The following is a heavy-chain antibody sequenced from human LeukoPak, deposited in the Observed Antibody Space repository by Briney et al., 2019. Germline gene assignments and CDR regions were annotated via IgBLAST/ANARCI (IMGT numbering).Heavy chain of an antibody. Sequence: GGSLRLSCAASGFTFNNYAMSWVRQAPGKGLEWVSSISSSSSYIYYADSVKGRFTISRDNAKNSLYLQMNSLRAEDTAVYYCARGPRLYDSSGQDPDYWGQGTLVTVSS. CDR2: ISSSSSYI. J-gene: IGHJ4*02. D-gene: IGHD3-22*01. CDR1: GFTFNNYA. CDR3: ARGPRLYDSSGQDPDY. V-gene: IGHV3-21*01.